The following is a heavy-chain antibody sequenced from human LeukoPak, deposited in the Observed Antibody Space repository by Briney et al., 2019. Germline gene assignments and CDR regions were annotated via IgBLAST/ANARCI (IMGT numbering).Heavy chain of an antibody. CDR3: ARDFPSYYGSGSYYEAYYYYGMDV. D-gene: IGHD3-10*01. Sequence: ASVKVSCKASGGTFSSYAISWVRQAPGQGLEWMGRIIPILGIANYAQKFQGRVTITADKSTSTAYMELSSLRSEDTAVYYCARDFPSYYGSGSYYEAYYYYGMDVWGQGTTVTVSS. CDR2: IIPILGIA. J-gene: IGHJ6*02. CDR1: GGTFSSYA. V-gene: IGHV1-69*04.